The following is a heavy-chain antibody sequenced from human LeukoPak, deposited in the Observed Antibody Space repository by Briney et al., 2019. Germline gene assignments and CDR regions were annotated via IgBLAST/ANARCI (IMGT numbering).Heavy chain of an antibody. J-gene: IGHJ5*02. CDR1: GFTFSSYE. Sequence: AGESLRLSCAASGFTFSSYEMNWVRQAPGKGLEWVSYISSSGSIIYSADSVKGRFTISRDNAKNSLYLQMNSLRAEDTAVYYCARGWFDTWGQGTLVTVSS. V-gene: IGHV3-48*03. CDR2: ISSSGSII. CDR3: ARGWFDT.